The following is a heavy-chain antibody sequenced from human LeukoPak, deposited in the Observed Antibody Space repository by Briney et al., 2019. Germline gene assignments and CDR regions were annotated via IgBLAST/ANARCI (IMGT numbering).Heavy chain of an antibody. Sequence: GGSLRLSCAASGFTFSSYSMNWVRQAPGKGLEWVSYISSSSSAIYYADSVKGRFTISRDNAKNSLYLQMNSLRAEDTAVYYCAREPGYYDRAPGAFDIWGQGTMVTVSS. V-gene: IGHV3-48*01. D-gene: IGHD3-22*01. CDR3: AREPGYYDRAPGAFDI. CDR1: GFTFSSYS. J-gene: IGHJ3*02. CDR2: ISSSSSAI.